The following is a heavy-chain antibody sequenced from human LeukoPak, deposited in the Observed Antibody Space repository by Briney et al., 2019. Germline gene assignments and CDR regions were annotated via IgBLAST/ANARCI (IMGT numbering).Heavy chain of an antibody. CDR1: GFTFSSYS. CDR2: ISSSSSYI. J-gene: IGHJ5*02. V-gene: IGHV3-21*04. CDR3: AKDSDPYYDFWRKKGNNWFDP. D-gene: IGHD3-3*01. Sequence: GGSLRLSCAASGFTFSSYSMNWVRQAPGKGLEWVSFISSSSSYIYYADSMKGRFTISRDNAKNSLYLQMNSLRAEDTAVYYCAKDSDPYYDFWRKKGNNWFDPWGQGTLVTVSS.